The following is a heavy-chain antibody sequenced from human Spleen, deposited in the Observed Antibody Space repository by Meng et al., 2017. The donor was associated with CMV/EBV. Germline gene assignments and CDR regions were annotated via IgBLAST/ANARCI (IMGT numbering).Heavy chain of an antibody. J-gene: IGHJ3*01. CDR3: AKSPILSQNAFDF. CDR1: GFTFDDYG. D-gene: IGHD3-9*01. V-gene: IGHV3-20*04. CDR2: INWNGGST. Sequence: GESLKISCAASGFTFDDYGMSWVRQAPGKGLEWVSGINWNGGSTGYADSVKGRFTISRDNAKNSLYLQMNSLRVEDTALYFCAKSPILSQNAFDFWGQGTMVTVSS.